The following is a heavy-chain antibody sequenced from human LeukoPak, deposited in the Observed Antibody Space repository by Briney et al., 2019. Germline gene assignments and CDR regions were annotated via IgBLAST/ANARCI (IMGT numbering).Heavy chain of an antibody. CDR1: GYTFTGYH. CDR2: INPSGGNT. J-gene: IGHJ4*02. Sequence: ASVKVSCKASGYTFTGYHMHWVRQAPGQGLEWMGIINPSGGNTSYAQKFQGRVTVTRDTSTSTVYMELSSLRSEDTAVYYCARDVSDCSGGSCYSYFDYWGQGSLVTVSS. V-gene: IGHV1-46*01. D-gene: IGHD2-15*01. CDR3: ARDVSDCSGGSCYSYFDY.